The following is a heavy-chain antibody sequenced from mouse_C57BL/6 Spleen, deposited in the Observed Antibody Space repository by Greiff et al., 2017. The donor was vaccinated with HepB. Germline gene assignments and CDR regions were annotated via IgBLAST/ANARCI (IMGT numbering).Heavy chain of an antibody. D-gene: IGHD1-1*01. J-gene: IGHJ1*03. CDR1: GYTFTDYY. CDR2: IYPGSGNT. CDR3: ARGGFITTVWYFDV. Sequence: QVQLQQSGAELVRPGASVKLSCKASGYTFTDYYINWVKQRPGQGLEWIARIYPGSGNTYYNEKFKGKATLTAEKSSSTAYMQLSSLTSEDSAVYFCARGGFITTVWYFDVWGTGTTVTVSS. V-gene: IGHV1-76*01.